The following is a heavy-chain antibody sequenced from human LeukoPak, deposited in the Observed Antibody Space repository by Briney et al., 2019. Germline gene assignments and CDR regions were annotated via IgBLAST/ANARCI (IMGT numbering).Heavy chain of an antibody. CDR2: IRYDGSNK. CDR1: GLLFNLYG. CDR3: AKDEWVAAAGTALTWYYYGMDV. D-gene: IGHD6-13*01. J-gene: IGHJ6*02. Sequence: GGSLRLSCAAWGLLFNLYGMHGAPQARGKALVGVAFIRYDGSNKYYADFVKGRFTISRDNSKNALYLQMNSLRADDTAVYYCAKDEWVAAAGTALTWYYYGMDVWGQGTTVTVSS. V-gene: IGHV3-30*02.